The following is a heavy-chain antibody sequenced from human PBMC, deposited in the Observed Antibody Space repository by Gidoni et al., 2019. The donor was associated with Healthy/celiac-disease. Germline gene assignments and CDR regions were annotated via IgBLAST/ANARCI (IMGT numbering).Heavy chain of an antibody. CDR2: ISAYNGNT. V-gene: IGHV1-18*01. Sequence: QVQLVQSGAEVKKPGASVKVSCKASGYTFTSYGISWVRQAPGQGLEWMGWISAYNGNTNDAQKLQGRVTMTTDTSTSTAYMELRSLRSDDTAVYYCAYDFWSGYTAGNLGYWGQGTLVTVSS. CDR1: GYTFTSYG. CDR3: AYDFWSGYTAGNLGY. J-gene: IGHJ4*02. D-gene: IGHD3-3*01.